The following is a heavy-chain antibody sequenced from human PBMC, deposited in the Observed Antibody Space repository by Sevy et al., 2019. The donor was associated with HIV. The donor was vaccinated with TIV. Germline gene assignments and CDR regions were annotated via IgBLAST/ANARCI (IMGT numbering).Heavy chain of an antibody. CDR2: IYHSGST. Sequence: SETLSLTCAVSGGSISSGGYSWSWIRQPPGKGLEWMGYIYHSGSTYYNPSLKSRVTISVDRSKNQFSLKLSSVTAADTAVYYCARGGGYSSSWFLDYWGQGTLVTVSS. CDR1: GGSISSGGYS. D-gene: IGHD6-13*01. J-gene: IGHJ4*02. CDR3: ARGGGYSSSWFLDY. V-gene: IGHV4-30-2*01.